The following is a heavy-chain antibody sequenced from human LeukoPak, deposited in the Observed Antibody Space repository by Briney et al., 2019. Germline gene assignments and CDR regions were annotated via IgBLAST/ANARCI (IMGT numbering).Heavy chain of an antibody. CDR1: GFTFSSSA. V-gene: IGHV3-23*01. Sequence: GGSLRLSCAASGFTFSSSAMSWVRQTPGKGLEWASSITGNGATTYYPDSVKGRFTISRDNSKNTLSLQMNSLRAEDTAVYYCAKERRRVDTEMVRSYYFENWGQGTLVTVSS. J-gene: IGHJ4*02. D-gene: IGHD5-18*01. CDR3: AKERRRVDTEMVRSYYFEN. CDR2: ITGNGATT.